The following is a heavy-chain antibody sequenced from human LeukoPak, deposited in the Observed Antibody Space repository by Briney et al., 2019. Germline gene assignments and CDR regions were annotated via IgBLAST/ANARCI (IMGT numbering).Heavy chain of an antibody. CDR3: ARGDTAMKADTFDI. V-gene: IGHV1-18*01. Sequence: ASVKVSCKASGYTFTSYGISWVRQAPGQGLEWMGWISAYNGNTNYAQKLQGRVTITADKSTTTAHMELRSLRSDDAAVYYCARGDTAMKADTFDIWGQGTMVTVSS. CDR1: GYTFTSYG. D-gene: IGHD5-18*01. CDR2: ISAYNGNT. J-gene: IGHJ3*02.